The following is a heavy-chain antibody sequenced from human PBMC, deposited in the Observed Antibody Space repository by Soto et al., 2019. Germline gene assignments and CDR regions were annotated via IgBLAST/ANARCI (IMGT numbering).Heavy chain of an antibody. CDR3: AGREAQGLGY. CDR1: RGTFSTYA. Sequence: QVQLVQSGAEVKKPGSSVKVSCKTSRGTFSTYAMSWVRQAPGQGLEWLGGITPIFGTPSYAQKFQGRVTITADASTSTAYMELSSLTSEDTALYYCAGREAQGLGYWGQGTLVTVSS. D-gene: IGHD3-16*01. V-gene: IGHV1-69*01. J-gene: IGHJ4*02. CDR2: ITPIFGTP.